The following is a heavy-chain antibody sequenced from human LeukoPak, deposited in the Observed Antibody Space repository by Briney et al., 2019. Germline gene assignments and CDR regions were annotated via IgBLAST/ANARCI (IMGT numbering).Heavy chain of an antibody. CDR2: IYYSGST. D-gene: IGHD4-17*01. J-gene: IGHJ4*02. V-gene: IGHV4-39*07. CDR1: GGSISSSSYY. CDR3: ASLPVTTPGY. Sequence: SETLSLTCTVSGGSISSSSYYWGWICQPPGKGLEWVGSIYYSGSTYYNPSLKSRVTISVDTSKNQFSLKLSSVTAADTAVYYCASLPVTTPGYWGQGTLVTVSS.